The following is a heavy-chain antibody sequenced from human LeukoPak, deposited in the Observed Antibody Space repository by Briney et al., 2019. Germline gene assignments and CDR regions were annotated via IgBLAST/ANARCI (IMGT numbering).Heavy chain of an antibody. CDR3: ARGDDYYDSSGYDFDY. Sequence: SETLSLTCTVSGGSISSYYWSWIRQPPGKGLEWIGEINHSGSTNYNPSLKSRVTISVDTSKNQFSLRLSSVTAADTAVYYYARGDDYYDSSGYDFDYWGQGILVAVSS. V-gene: IGHV4-59*08. CDR2: INHSGST. J-gene: IGHJ4*02. CDR1: GGSISSYY. D-gene: IGHD3-22*01.